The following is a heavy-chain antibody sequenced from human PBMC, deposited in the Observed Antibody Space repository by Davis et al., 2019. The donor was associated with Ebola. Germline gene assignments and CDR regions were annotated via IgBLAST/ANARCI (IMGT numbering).Heavy chain of an antibody. V-gene: IGHV4-59*01. CDR2: IYYGGTT. D-gene: IGHD6-13*01. Sequence: SETLSLTCTVSGGSMSNYYWSWIRQPPGKGLEWIGNIYYGGTTNYNPSLKSRVTISGDTSKNQFSLNVNSVTAADTAMYYCARGEQDPLYYYYYMDVWGKGTTVTVSS. CDR3: ARGEQDPLYYYYYMDV. CDR1: GGSMSNYY. J-gene: IGHJ6*03.